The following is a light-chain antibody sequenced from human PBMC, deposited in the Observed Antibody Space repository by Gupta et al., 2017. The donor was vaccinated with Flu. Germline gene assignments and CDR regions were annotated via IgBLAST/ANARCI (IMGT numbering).Light chain of an antibody. CDR2: DDS. V-gene: IGLV3-21*02. CDR3: QVWDSSSDHPGV. Sequence: SYVLTPAPSVSVAPGQTARIHCGGKHIGSKSVHWYQQKPGQAPVLVVYDDSDRPSGIPERFSGSNSGNTATLTISRVEAGDEADYDCQVWDSSSDHPGVFGGGTKLTVL. J-gene: IGLJ3*02. CDR1: HIGSKS.